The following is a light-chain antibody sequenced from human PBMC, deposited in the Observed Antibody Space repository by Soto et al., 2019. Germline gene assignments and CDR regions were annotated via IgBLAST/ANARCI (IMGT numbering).Light chain of an antibody. V-gene: IGLV2-14*01. CDR2: EVS. CDR3: SSYTTGSTLYV. J-gene: IGLJ1*01. Sequence: SALPQPASVSGSPGQSITISCTGSSNDIGAYKYVSWYQQYPGKAPKLIIFEVSNRPSGVSNRFSGSKSGNTASLTIAGLQAEDEADYHCSSYTTGSTLYVFGGGTKVTVL. CDR1: SNDIGAYKY.